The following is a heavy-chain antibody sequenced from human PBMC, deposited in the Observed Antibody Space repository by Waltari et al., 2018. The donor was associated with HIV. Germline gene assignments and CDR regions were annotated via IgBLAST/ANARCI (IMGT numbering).Heavy chain of an antibody. CDR3: ARQGYYYDSSGYYTGAFDI. Sequence: QLQLQESGPGLVKPSETLSLTCTVSGGSISSSSHSWGWIRQPPGKGLEWIGSSYYSGGTYYNPSLKSRVTISVETSKNQFSRKLSSVTAADTAVYYCARQGYYYDSSGYYTGAFDIWGQGTVVTVSS. J-gene: IGHJ3*02. V-gene: IGHV4-39*01. D-gene: IGHD3-22*01. CDR1: GGSISSSSHS. CDR2: SYYSGGT.